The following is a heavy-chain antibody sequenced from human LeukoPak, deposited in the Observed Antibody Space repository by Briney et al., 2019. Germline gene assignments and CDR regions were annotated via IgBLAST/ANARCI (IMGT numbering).Heavy chain of an antibody. Sequence: GGSLRLSCTASGFTFSSYAMSWVRLAPGKGLEWVSAISDSGVTTYYADSVKGRFTISRDNSKNTLYLQMNSLRAEDTAVYYCAKLQWLVTDYFDYWGQGTLVTVSS. CDR1: GFTFSSYA. D-gene: IGHD6-19*01. CDR2: ISDSGVTT. V-gene: IGHV3-23*01. J-gene: IGHJ4*02. CDR3: AKLQWLVTDYFDY.